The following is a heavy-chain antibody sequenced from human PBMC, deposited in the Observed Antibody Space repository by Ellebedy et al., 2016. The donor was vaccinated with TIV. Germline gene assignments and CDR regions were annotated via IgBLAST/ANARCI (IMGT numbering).Heavy chain of an antibody. Sequence: ASVKVSCXASGYTFTSYAMHWVRQAPGQRLEWMGWINAGNGNTKYSQKFQGRVTITRDTSASTAYMELSSLRSEDTAVYYCARYPGVDYYYGMDVWGQGTTVTVSS. V-gene: IGHV1-3*01. CDR1: GYTFTSYA. CDR2: INAGNGNT. J-gene: IGHJ6*02. D-gene: IGHD7-27*01. CDR3: ARYPGVDYYYGMDV.